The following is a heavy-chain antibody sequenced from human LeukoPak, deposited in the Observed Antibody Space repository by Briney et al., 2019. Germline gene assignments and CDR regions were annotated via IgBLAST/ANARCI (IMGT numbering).Heavy chain of an antibody. V-gene: IGHV4-34*01. CDR3: ARGPGDSSGWYLQH. CDR1: GGSFSGYY. D-gene: IGHD6-19*01. CDR2: INHSGST. J-gene: IGHJ1*01. Sequence: SETLSLTCAVYGGSFSGYYWSWIRQPPGKGLEWIGEINHSGSTNYNPSLKSRVTISVDTSKNQFSLKLSSVTAADTAVYYRARGPGDSSGWYLQHWGQGTLVTVSS.